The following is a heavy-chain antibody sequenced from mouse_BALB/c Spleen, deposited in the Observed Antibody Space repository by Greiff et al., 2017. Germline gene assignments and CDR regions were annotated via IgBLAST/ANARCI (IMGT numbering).Heavy chain of an antibody. J-gene: IGHJ2*01. V-gene: IGHV1-15*01. CDR2: IDPETGGT. CDR3: ARGGY. CDR1: GYTFTDYE. Sequence: QVQLQQSGAELVRPGASVTLSCKASGYTFTDYEMHWVKQTPVHGLEWIGAIDPETGGTAYNQKFKGKATLTADKSSSTAYMELRSLTSEDSAVYYCARGGYWGQGTTVTVSA.